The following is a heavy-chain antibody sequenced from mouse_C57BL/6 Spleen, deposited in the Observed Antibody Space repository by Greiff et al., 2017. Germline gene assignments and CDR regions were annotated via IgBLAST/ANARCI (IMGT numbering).Heavy chain of an antibody. V-gene: IGHV5-17*01. CDR2: ISSGSSTI. Sequence: EVKLQESGGGLVKPGGSLKLSCAASGFTFSDYGMHWVRQAPEKGLEWVAYISSGSSTIYYADTVKGRFTISRDNAKNTLFLQMTSLRSEDTAMYYCARWDSNLYYFDYWGQGTTLTVSS. J-gene: IGHJ2*01. D-gene: IGHD2-5*01. CDR1: GFTFSDYG. CDR3: ARWDSNLYYFDY.